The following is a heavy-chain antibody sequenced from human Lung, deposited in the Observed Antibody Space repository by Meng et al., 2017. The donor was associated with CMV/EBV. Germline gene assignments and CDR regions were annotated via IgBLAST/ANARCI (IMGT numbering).Heavy chain of an antibody. V-gene: IGHV3-23*03. Sequence: GESXKISCAASGLSLRHYAMSWVRQAPGKGLECVSIIHASDGDTHYADSVKGRFTISRDNSKNTLYLQMNTVTAEDTALYYCAHDSGPRGFDNWGQGTLVTVSS. CDR1: GLSLRHYA. J-gene: IGHJ4*02. CDR2: IHASDGDT. CDR3: AHDSGPRGFDN.